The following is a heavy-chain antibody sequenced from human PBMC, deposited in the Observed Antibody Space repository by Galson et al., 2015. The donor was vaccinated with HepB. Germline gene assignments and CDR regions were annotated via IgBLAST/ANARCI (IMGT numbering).Heavy chain of an antibody. D-gene: IGHD1-26*01. CDR1: GFTFSSYG. CDR3: ARDQQSGSYYSNWFDP. Sequence: SLRLSCAASGFTFSSYGMHWVRQAPGKGLEWVAVIWYDGSNKYYADSVKGRFTISRDNSKNTLYLQMNSLRAEDTAVYYCARDQQSGSYYSNWFDPWGQGTLVTVSS. CDR2: IWYDGSNK. V-gene: IGHV3-33*01. J-gene: IGHJ5*02.